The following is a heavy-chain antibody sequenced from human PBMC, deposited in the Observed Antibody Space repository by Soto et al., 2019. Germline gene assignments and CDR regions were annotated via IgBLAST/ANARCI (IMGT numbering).Heavy chain of an antibody. CDR1: VGTFSSYA. V-gene: IGHV1-69*13. CDR2: IIPIFGTA. D-gene: IGHD3-22*01. J-gene: IGHJ4*02. CDR3: ARSYYYDSSGYFHFDY. Sequence: SVQVPCKASVGTFSSYAISCVRQAPGEGREWMGGIIPIFGTANYAQKFQGRVTSTADESTSTAYMELSSLRSEDTAVYYCARSYYYDSSGYFHFDYWGQGTLVTVSS.